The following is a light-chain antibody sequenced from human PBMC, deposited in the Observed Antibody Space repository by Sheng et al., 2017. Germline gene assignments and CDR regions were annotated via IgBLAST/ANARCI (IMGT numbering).Light chain of an antibody. CDR1: SGHSTYN. J-gene: IGLJ3*02. Sequence: QVVLTQSPSASASLGASVKLTCTLSSGHSTYNIAWHQQQPEKGPRYLMKVNSDGSHSKGDGVPDRFSGSSSGAERYLTISSLQSEDEGDYYCQTWGTGIRVFGGGTRLTVL. V-gene: IGLV4-69*01. CDR2: VNSDGSH. CDR3: QTWGTGIRV.